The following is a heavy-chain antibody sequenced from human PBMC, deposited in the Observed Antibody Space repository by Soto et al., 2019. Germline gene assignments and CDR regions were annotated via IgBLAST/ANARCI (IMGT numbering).Heavy chain of an antibody. J-gene: IGHJ4*02. D-gene: IGHD6-25*01. CDR3: GREGDKGAASNYFDR. Sequence: VVSLGLSCAAAAGTCIIHGMHWVRQAPGKGLEWVAVISYDGGDKHYADSVKCRFTISRDNSKNTLYLQMNSLRAEDRDVYYCGREGDKGAASNYFDRWGQGSLVTGSS. CDR1: AGTCIIHG. V-gene: IGHV3-30*03. CDR2: ISYDGGDK.